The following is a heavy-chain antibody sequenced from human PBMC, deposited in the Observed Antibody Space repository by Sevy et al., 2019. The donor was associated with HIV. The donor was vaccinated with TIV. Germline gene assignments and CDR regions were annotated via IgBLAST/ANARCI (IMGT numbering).Heavy chain of an antibody. CDR2: ISHAGSI. CDR1: GGCFSDYS. Sequence: SETLSLTCAVYGGCFSDYSWSWIRQPPGKGLEWIGEISHAGSIKYNPSLKSRVTISLDTAKKQFSLKLSSVTAADTTKYSCARGPASGLRFLEWLLYEGAFDIWGQGAMVTVSS. CDR3: ARGPASGLRFLEWLLYEGAFDI. V-gene: IGHV4-34*01. J-gene: IGHJ3*02. D-gene: IGHD3-3*01.